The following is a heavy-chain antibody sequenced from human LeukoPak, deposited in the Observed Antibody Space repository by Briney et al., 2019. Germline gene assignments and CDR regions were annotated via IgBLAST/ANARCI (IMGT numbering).Heavy chain of an antibody. J-gene: IGHJ4*02. Sequence: GGSLRLSCAASGFTFSSYAMHWVRQAPGKGLEWVAVISYDGSNKYYADSVKGRLTISRDNSKNTLYLQMNSLRAEDTAVYYCARDRTIDWPSYYFDYWGQGTLVTVSS. D-gene: IGHD3-9*01. CDR2: ISYDGSNK. CDR3: ARDRTIDWPSYYFDY. CDR1: GFTFSSYA. V-gene: IGHV3-30-3*01.